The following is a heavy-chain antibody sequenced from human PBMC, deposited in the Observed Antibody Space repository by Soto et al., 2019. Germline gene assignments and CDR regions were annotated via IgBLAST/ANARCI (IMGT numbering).Heavy chain of an antibody. CDR1: GYSFTSYW. CDR3: ARPSGYSSSTNGFDP. V-gene: IGHV5-10-1*01. CDR2: IDPSDSYT. D-gene: IGHD6-13*01. J-gene: IGHJ5*02. Sequence: GESLKISCKGSGYSFTSYWISWVRQMPGKGLEWMGRIDPSDSYTNYSPSFQGHVTISADKSIGTAYLQWSSLKASDTAVYYCARPSGYSSSTNGFDPWGQGTLVTVSS.